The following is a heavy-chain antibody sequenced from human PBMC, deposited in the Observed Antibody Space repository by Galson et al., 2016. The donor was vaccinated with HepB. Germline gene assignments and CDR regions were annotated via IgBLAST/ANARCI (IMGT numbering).Heavy chain of an antibody. CDR1: GGSISTSLYF. Sequence: SETLSLTCSVSGGSISTSLYFWGWIRQTPGKGLEWIGSIYQSGSTFDNPSLKSRVTISVDTSKNLISLRLTSVTTSDTGVDYCARHRSERNVDTPLVFWAQGTLGTVSS. CDR3: ARHRSERNVDTPLVF. J-gene: IGHJ4*02. V-gene: IGHV4-39*01. CDR2: IYQSGST. D-gene: IGHD5-18*01.